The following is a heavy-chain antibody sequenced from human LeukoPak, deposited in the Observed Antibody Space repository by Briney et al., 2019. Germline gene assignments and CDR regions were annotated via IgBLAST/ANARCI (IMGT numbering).Heavy chain of an antibody. CDR2: INSDGSST. CDR1: GFTFSSYS. CDR3: ARVGYSSGRYYLDY. Sequence: GGSLRLSCVASGFTFSSYSMNWVRQAPGTGLVWVSRINSDGSSTTYADSVKGRFTISRDNAKNTLYLQMNSLRAEDTAVYYCARVGYSSGRYYLDYWGQGTLVTVSS. D-gene: IGHD6-19*01. J-gene: IGHJ4*02. V-gene: IGHV3-74*01.